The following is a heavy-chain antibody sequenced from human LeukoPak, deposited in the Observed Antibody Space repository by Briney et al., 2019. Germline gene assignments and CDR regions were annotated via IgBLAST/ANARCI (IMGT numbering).Heavy chain of an antibody. V-gene: IGHV3-21*01. CDR1: GFTFSSYD. D-gene: IGHD2-15*01. J-gene: IGHJ4*02. Sequence: PGGSLRLSCAASGFTFSSYDMNWVRQAPGKGLEWVSSISGSSGSIYYADSVKGRFTISRDNAKNSLYLQMNSLRAEDTAVYYCARYCSGGSCYSEGVFDYWGQGTLVTVSS. CDR2: ISGSSGSI. CDR3: ARYCSGGSCYSEGVFDY.